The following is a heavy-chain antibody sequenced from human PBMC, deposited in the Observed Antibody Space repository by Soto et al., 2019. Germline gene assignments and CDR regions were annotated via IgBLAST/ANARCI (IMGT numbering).Heavy chain of an antibody. V-gene: IGHV3-33*01. D-gene: IGHD6-19*01. Sequence: GGPLRLSCVASGFTFSSYGMHWVRQAPGKGLEWVAVIWYDGRNKYYAASVKGRFTISRDNSKNTLYLQMNSLRAEDTAVYYCARDPVAAAVVLDHWGQGPLFTVSA. J-gene: IGHJ4*02. CDR3: ARDPVAAAVVLDH. CDR2: IWYDGRNK. CDR1: GFTFSSYG.